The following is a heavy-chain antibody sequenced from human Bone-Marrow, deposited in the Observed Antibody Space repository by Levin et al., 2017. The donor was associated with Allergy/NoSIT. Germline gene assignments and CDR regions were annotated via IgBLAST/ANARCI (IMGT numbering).Heavy chain of an antibody. CDR1: GGSISSSSYY. D-gene: IGHD3-16*02. V-gene: IGHV4-39*07. J-gene: IGHJ4*02. CDR3: ARDGMITFGGVIVTKFDY. CDR2: IYYSGST. Sequence: SETLSLTCTVSGGSISSSSYYWGWIRQPPGKGLEWIGSIYYSGSTYYNPSLKSRVTISVDTYKNQFSLKLSSVTAADTAVYYCARDGMITFGGVIVTKFDYWGQGTLVTVSS.